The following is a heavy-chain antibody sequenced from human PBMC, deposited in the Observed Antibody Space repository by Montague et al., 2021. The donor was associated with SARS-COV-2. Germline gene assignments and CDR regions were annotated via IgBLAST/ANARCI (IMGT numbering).Heavy chain of an antibody. CDR1: GFTVNTAV. Sequence: SLRLSCAASGFTVNTAVVSWVRQAPGKGLEWVSTINGGGGSTYYADSMRGRFTISRDNSENTLYLQMNSLRAEDTAIYYCAKGRGTSCSDYWGQGTLVTVSS. D-gene: IGHD2-15*01. J-gene: IGHJ4*02. V-gene: IGHV3-23*01. CDR2: INGGGGST. CDR3: AKGRGTSCSDY.